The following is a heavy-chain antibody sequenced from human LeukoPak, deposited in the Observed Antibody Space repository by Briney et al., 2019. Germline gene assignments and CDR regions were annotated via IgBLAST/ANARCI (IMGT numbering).Heavy chain of an antibody. Sequence: SETLSLTCAVYGGSFSGYYWSWIRQPPGKGLEWIGEINHSGSTNYNPSLKSRVTISVDTSKNQFSLKLSSMTAADTAVYYCARAGSLGELSTPFDYWGQGTLVTVSS. CDR3: ARAGSLGELSTPFDY. D-gene: IGHD3-10*01. V-gene: IGHV4-34*01. CDR1: GGSFSGYY. J-gene: IGHJ4*02. CDR2: INHSGST.